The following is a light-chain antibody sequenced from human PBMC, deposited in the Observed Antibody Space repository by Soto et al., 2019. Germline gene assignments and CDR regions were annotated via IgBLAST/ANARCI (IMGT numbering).Light chain of an antibody. Sequence: QSVLTQPPSASGSPGQSVPISCTGTSSDVGGYNYVSWYQQHPGKAPTLMIYEVSNRPSGVPGRISGSKSGNTASLTVSGLQAEDEADYYCSSYAGSHNWIFVGGTKVTVL. CDR1: SSDVGGYNY. V-gene: IGLV2-8*01. CDR3: SSYAGSHNWI. CDR2: EVS. J-gene: IGLJ2*01.